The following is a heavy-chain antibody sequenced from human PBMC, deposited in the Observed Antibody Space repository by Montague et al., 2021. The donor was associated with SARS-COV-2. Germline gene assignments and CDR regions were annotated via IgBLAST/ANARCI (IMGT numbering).Heavy chain of an antibody. CDR3: VRDGGNWYYFDY. CDR2: IYASGST. J-gene: IGHJ4*02. CDR1: GVSITSYY. D-gene: IGHD3-16*01. V-gene: IGHV4-4*07. Sequence: SETLSLTCSISGVSITSYYWSWFRQPAGKGLEWIGHIYASGSTNYSPSFKSRVRLSIDNPKNQFSLKLESLTAADTAVYYCVRDGGNWYYFDYWGQGALVTVSS.